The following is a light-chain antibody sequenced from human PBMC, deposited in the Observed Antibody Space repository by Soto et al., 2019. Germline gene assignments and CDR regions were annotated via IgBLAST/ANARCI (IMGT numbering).Light chain of an antibody. CDR1: QRVSSSY. Sequence: VLAQSPGTLSLSPGVRATLSCRASQRVSSSYLAWYQQRPGQAPRLLISAASSRASGVPDRFSGSGSGTDFTLTISRLEAEDFAVYYCQQSSSSPITFGQGTRLEIK. CDR2: AAS. CDR3: QQSSSSPIT. V-gene: IGKV3-20*01. J-gene: IGKJ5*01.